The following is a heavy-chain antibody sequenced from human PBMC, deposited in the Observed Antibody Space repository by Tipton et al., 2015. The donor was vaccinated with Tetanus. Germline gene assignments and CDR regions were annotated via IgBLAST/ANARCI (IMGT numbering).Heavy chain of an antibody. CDR1: GYTFTSYY. J-gene: IGHJ6*02. V-gene: IGHV1-46*01. D-gene: IGHD2-2*01. CDR2: INPSGGST. Sequence: QLVQSGAEVKKPGASVKVSCRASGYTFTSYYMHWVRQAPGQGLEWMGIINPSGGSTSYAQKFQGRVTMTRDTSISTAYMELSSLRSEDTAVYYCARGGIVVVPAAEVRGMDVWGQGTTVTVSS. CDR3: ARGGIVVVPAAEVRGMDV.